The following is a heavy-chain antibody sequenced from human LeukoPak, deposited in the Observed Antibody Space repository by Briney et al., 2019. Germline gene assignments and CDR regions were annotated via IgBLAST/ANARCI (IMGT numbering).Heavy chain of an antibody. CDR3: ARAGSGSSSFDY. V-gene: IGHV4-59*12. J-gene: IGHJ4*02. CDR2: IYYSGST. CDR1: GGSISSYY. D-gene: IGHD2-2*01. Sequence: SETLSLTCTVSGGSISSYYWSWIRQPPGKGLEWIGYIYYSGSTNYNPSPKSRVTISVDRSKNQFSLKLSSVTAADTAVYYCARAGSGSSSFDYWGQGTLVTVSS.